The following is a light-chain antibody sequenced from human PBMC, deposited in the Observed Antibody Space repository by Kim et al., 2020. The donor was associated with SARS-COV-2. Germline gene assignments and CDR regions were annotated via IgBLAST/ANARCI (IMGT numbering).Light chain of an antibody. Sequence: EIVLTQSPGTLSLSPGERATLSCRASQSVSSSYLAWYQQKPGQAPRLLIYGASSRATVIPDRFSGSGSGTDFTLTISRLEPEDFAVYYCQQYGSSPLYTFGQGTKLEI. CDR1: QSVSSSY. CDR3: QQYGSSPLYT. CDR2: GAS. V-gene: IGKV3-20*01. J-gene: IGKJ2*01.